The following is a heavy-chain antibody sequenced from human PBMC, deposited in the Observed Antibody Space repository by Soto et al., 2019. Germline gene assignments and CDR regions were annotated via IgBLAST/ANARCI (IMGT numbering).Heavy chain of an antibody. V-gene: IGHV3-30*04. CDR2: ISYDGSNK. CDR3: ARDSSDYIRDYYDFGMDV. CDR1: GFTFSLHA. D-gene: IGHD3-16*01. J-gene: IGHJ6*02. Sequence: GGSRRLSCAASGFTFSLHAMHWVRQAPGKGLEWVAAISYDGSNKYSADSVKGRFTISRDNSKNTLFLQMNSLRAEDTAVYYCARDSSDYIRDYYDFGMDVWGQGTTVTVSS.